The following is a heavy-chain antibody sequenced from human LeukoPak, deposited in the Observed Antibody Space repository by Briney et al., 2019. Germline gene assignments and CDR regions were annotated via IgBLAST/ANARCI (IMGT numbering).Heavy chain of an antibody. CDR3: ARPLSSYRYFDY. Sequence: SETLSLTCAVYGGSFSGYYWSWIRQPPGKGLEWIGEINHSGSTNYNPSLKSRVTISVDTSKNQFSLKLSSVTAADTAVYYCARPLSSYRYFDYWGQGTLVTVSS. CDR1: GGSFSGYY. V-gene: IGHV4-34*01. J-gene: IGHJ4*02. D-gene: IGHD6-13*01. CDR2: INHSGST.